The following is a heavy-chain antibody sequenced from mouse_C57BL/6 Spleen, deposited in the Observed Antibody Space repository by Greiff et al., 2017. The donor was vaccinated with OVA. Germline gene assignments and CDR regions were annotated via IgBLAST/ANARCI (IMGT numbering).Heavy chain of an antibody. CDR2: ISSGGDYI. CDR1: GFTFSSYA. Sequence: EVKVVESGEGLVKPGGSLKLSCAASGFTFSSYAMSWVRQTPEKRLEWVAYISSGGDYIYYADTVKGRFTISRDNARNTLYLQMSSLKSEDTAMYYCTRDPIYGSSRGGYWYFDVWGTGTTVTVSS. CDR3: TRDPIYGSSRGGYWYFDV. J-gene: IGHJ1*03. D-gene: IGHD1-1*01. V-gene: IGHV5-9-1*02.